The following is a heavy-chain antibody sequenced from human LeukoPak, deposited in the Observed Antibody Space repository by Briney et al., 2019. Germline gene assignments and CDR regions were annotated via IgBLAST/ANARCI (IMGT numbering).Heavy chain of an antibody. Sequence: TSETLSLTCTVSSGSISSSNNYWGWIRQPPGKGLEWIGSIYYSGSTNYNPSLKSRVTISVDTSKNQFSLKLSSVTAADTAVYYCARGLRYFDWLPGGIAFDIWGQGAMVTVSS. J-gene: IGHJ3*02. CDR3: ARGLRYFDWLPGGIAFDI. V-gene: IGHV4-39*07. D-gene: IGHD3-9*01. CDR2: IYYSGST. CDR1: SGSISSSNNY.